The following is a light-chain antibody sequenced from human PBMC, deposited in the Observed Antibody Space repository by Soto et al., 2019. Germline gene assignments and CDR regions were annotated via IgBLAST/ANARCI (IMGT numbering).Light chain of an antibody. CDR3: QQFNQWPLT. CDR1: KSVYDN. Sequence: EIVMTQSPATLSVSPGEGSPSSSRPGKSVYDNLPCYKRKPGQPPRLLIHGSFTRATGFPARFSGSGSGTEFTLTISSLQSEDLAVYYCQQFNQWPLTFGGGTKVEIK. V-gene: IGKV3-15*01. J-gene: IGKJ4*01. CDR2: GSF.